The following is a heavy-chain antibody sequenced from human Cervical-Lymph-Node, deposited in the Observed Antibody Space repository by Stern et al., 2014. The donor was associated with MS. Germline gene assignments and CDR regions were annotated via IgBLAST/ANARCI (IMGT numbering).Heavy chain of an antibody. Sequence: EVQLVESGGGLVQPGGSLRLSCAASGFTFSSYAMSWVRQAPGKGLERVSALSGSGGSTYYGDSVKGRFTISRDNSKNTLYLQMNSLRAEDTAVYYCAKVSSYGPLFDYWGQGTLVTVSS. CDR3: AKVSSYGPLFDY. CDR1: GFTFSSYA. V-gene: IGHV3-23*04. D-gene: IGHD5-18*01. J-gene: IGHJ4*02. CDR2: LSGSGGST.